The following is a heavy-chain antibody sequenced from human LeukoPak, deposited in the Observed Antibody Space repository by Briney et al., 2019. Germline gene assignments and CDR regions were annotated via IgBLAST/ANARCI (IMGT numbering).Heavy chain of an antibody. CDR1: GFTFSSYV. J-gene: IGHJ5*02. CDR2: IRYDGSYK. Sequence: GGSLRLSCAASGFTFSSYVVHWVRQAPGKGLEWVAFIRYDGSYKYYADSVKGRFTISRDNSKNTLYLQMNSLRAEDTAVYYCARDLDWGAFDAWGQGTLVTVSS. V-gene: IGHV3-30*02. CDR3: ARDLDWGAFDA. D-gene: IGHD7-27*01.